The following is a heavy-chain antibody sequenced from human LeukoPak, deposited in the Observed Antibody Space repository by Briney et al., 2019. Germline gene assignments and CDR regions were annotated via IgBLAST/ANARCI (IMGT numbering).Heavy chain of an antibody. J-gene: IGHJ5*02. CDR3: ARATLLYGDYENWFDP. CDR2: IIPIFGIA. Sequence: SSVKVSCKASGGTFSSYAISWVRQAPGQGLEWMGGIIPIFGIANYAQKFQGRVTITTDESTSTAYMELSSLRSEDTAVYYCARATLLYGDYENWFDPWGQGTLVTVSS. D-gene: IGHD4-17*01. CDR1: GGTFSSYA. V-gene: IGHV1-69*05.